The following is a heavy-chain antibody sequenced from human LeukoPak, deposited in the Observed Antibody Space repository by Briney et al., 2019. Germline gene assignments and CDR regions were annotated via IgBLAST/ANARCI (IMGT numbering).Heavy chain of an antibody. CDR1: GFTFSSYA. Sequence: GGPLRLSCAASGFTFSSYAMSWVRQAPGKGLEWVSAISGSGGSTYYADSVKGRFTISRDNSKNTLYLQMNSLRAEDTAVYYCAKGFISGSPPYYFDYWGQGTLVTVSS. V-gene: IGHV3-23*01. CDR2: ISGSGGST. D-gene: IGHD3-10*01. CDR3: AKGFISGSPPYYFDY. J-gene: IGHJ4*02.